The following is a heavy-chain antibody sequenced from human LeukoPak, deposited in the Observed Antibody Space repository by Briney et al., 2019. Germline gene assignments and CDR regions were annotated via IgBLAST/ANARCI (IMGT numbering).Heavy chain of an antibody. D-gene: IGHD2-15*01. Sequence: PGGSLRLSCAASGFTFSNAWMSWVRQAPGKGLEWVGRIKSKTDGGTTDYAAPVKGRFTISRDDSKNTLYLQMNSLKSEDTAVYYCTTELGTYCSGGSCYSLTGTTEGTYYYYYYMDVWGKGTTVTISS. J-gene: IGHJ6*03. CDR1: GFTFSNAW. CDR2: IKSKTDGGTT. CDR3: TTELGTYCSGGSCYSLTGTTEGTYYYYYYMDV. V-gene: IGHV3-15*01.